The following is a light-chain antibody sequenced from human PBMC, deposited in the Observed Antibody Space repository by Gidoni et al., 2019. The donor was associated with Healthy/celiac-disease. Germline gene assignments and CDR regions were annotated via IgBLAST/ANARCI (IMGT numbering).Light chain of an antibody. CDR2: DAS. V-gene: IGKV3-11*01. CDR3: QQRSNWLMYT. Sequence: EIVLTQSPATLSLSPGERATLSCSASQSVSSYLAWYQQKPGQAPRLLIYDASNRATGIPARFSGSGSGTDFTLTITSLEPEDFAVYYCQQRSNWLMYTFXQXTKLXIK. J-gene: IGKJ2*01. CDR1: QSVSSY.